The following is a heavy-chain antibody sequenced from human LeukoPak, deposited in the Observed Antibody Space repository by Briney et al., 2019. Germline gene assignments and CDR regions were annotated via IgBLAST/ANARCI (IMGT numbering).Heavy chain of an antibody. CDR1: GDSVSSSNYY. CDR3: ARGRVVVVPAALARRNYYYYYGMDV. D-gene: IGHD2-2*01. V-gene: IGHV4-61*01. J-gene: IGHJ6*02. Sequence: SETLSLTCAVSGDSVSSSNYYWSWIRQPPGKGLEWIGYIYYGGSTNYNPSLKSRVTISVDTSKNQFSLKLSSVTAADTAVYYCARGRVVVVPAALARRNYYYYYGMDVWGQGTTVTVSS. CDR2: IYYGGST.